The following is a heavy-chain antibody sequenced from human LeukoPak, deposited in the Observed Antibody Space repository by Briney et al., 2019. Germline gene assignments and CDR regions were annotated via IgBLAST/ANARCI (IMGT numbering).Heavy chain of an antibody. V-gene: IGHV3-30*02. CDR2: IRHDGSNR. J-gene: IGHJ6*03. CDR3: AKGSKLLVITRVHYMAV. Sequence: GGSLRLSCAASGFTFSSYGMHWVRQAPGKGLEWVAFIRHDGSNRYYADSVEGRFTISKDNSKNTLYLQMNSLRAGDTAVYYCAKGSKLLVITRVHYMAVWGKGTTVTISS. CDR1: GFTFSSYG. D-gene: IGHD3-9*01.